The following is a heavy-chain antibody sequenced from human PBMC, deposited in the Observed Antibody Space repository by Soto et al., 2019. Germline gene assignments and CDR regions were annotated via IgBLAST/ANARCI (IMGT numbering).Heavy chain of an antibody. D-gene: IGHD4-17*01. CDR3: ARDVSRGHDYGDSNTYFDY. CDR2: IIPILGIA. Sequence: QVQLVQSGAEVKKPGSSVKVSCKASGGTFSSYTISWVRQAPGQGLEWMGRIIPILGIANYAQKFQGRVTITADKSTSTAYMELSSLRSEDTAVYYCARDVSRGHDYGDSNTYFDYWGQGTLVTVSS. CDR1: GGTFSSYT. V-gene: IGHV1-69*08. J-gene: IGHJ4*02.